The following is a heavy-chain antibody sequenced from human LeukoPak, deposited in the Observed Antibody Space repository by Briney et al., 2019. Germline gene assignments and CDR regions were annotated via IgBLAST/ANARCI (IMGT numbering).Heavy chain of an antibody. Sequence: GGSLRLSCAASGFTFSSYWMHWVRQAPGKGLVWVSRINSDGSSTSYADSVKGRFTISRDNAKNTLYLQMNSLRAAATAVYYCARAHYGSGSYNYWGQGTLVTVSS. CDR2: INSDGSST. J-gene: IGHJ4*02. CDR1: GFTFSSYW. D-gene: IGHD3-10*01. CDR3: ARAHYGSGSYNY. V-gene: IGHV3-74*01.